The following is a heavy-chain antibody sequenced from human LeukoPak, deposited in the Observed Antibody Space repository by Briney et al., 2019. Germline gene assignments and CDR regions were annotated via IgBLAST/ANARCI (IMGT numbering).Heavy chain of an antibody. CDR1: GYSFTSYW. D-gene: IGHD2-15*01. CDR2: IYPADSDT. V-gene: IGHV5-51*01. Sequence: GESLKISCKGSGYSFTSYWIGWVRQMPGKGLEWMGIIYPADSDTTHSPSFQGQVTISADKSINTAYLQWNSLKPSDTAMYYCARAKYCSGGNCYAEYWGQGTLVTVSS. J-gene: IGHJ4*02. CDR3: ARAKYCSGGNCYAEY.